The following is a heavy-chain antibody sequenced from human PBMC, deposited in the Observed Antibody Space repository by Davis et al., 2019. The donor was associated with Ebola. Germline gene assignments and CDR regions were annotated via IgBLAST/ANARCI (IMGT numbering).Heavy chain of an antibody. V-gene: IGHV3-23*01. D-gene: IGHD5-18*01. Sequence: GESLKISCAASGFTFSSYAMSWVRQAPGKGLEWVSTFSGSGGMAYYADSAKGRFTISRDNSKNTLYLQMNSLRAEDTAVYYCARDLYSYGYFYGMDVWGQGTTVTVSS. CDR3: ARDLYSYGYFYGMDV. J-gene: IGHJ6*02. CDR2: FSGSGGMA. CDR1: GFTFSSYA.